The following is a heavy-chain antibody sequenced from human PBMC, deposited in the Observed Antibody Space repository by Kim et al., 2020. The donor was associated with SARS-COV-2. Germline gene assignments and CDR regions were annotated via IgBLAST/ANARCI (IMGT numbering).Heavy chain of an antibody. CDR3: AKDARYRDFWSGYHDPFFYGMDV. J-gene: IGHJ6*02. D-gene: IGHD3-3*01. CDR2: ISGSGVGT. Sequence: GGSLRLSCAASGFPFSSYAMSWVRQAPGKGLEWVSAISGSGVGTYYADSVKGRFTISRDNSKNTLYLQMNSLRAEDTAFYYCAKDARYRDFWSGYHDPFFYGMDVWGQGTTVTVS. CDR1: GFPFSSYA. V-gene: IGHV3-23*01.